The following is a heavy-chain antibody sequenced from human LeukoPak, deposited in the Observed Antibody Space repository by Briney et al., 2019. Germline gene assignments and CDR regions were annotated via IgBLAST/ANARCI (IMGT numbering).Heavy chain of an antibody. J-gene: IGHJ4*02. CDR1: GFTFSSYW. CDR2: IKQDGSEK. CDR3: ARDLEYGYFDY. V-gene: IGHV3-7*01. Sequence: GGSLRLSCAAFGFTFSSYWMSWVRQAPGKGLEWVANIKQDGSEKYYVDSVKGRFTISRDNSKNTLYLQMNSLRAEDTAVYYCARDLEYGYFDYWGQGTLVTVSS. D-gene: IGHD4-17*01.